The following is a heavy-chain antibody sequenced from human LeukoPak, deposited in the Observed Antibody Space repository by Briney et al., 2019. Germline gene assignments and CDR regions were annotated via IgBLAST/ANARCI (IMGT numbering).Heavy chain of an antibody. CDR2: IYHTGNT. D-gene: IGHD3-10*01. CDR1: GGSITSGNYY. CDR3: ARDKHGSGNYYLYNWFDP. Sequence: SETRSLTCTLSGGSITSGNYYWSWIRQPPGKGLEWIGSIYHTGNTDYNPSLKSRVSLSVDTSKNQFSLSLNSVTAADTAVYYCARDKHGSGNYYLYNWFDPWGQGILVTVSS. J-gene: IGHJ5*02. V-gene: IGHV4-30-2*01.